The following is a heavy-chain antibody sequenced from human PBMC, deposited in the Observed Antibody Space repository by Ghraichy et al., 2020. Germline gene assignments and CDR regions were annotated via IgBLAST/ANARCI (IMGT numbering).Heavy chain of an antibody. CDR2: ISSRSSTI. CDR3: ARGTLFGVRTLFNH. CDR1: GFAFSDYH. V-gene: IGHV3-11*01. Sequence: GESLNISCAASGFAFSDYHMSWIRQAPGKGLEWISYISSRSSTIKYVESAKGRFTISRDNVKNSLYLEMNNLRLEDTAVYYCARGTLFGVRTLFNHWGQGTLVTGSS. J-gene: IGHJ1*01. D-gene: IGHD3-3*01.